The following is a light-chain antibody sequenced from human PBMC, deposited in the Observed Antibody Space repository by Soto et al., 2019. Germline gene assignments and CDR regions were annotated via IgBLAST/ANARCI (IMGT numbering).Light chain of an antibody. CDR3: LQNYFYPRT. CDR2: GAT. V-gene: IGKV1-6*01. CDR1: RGIRND. Sequence: AVPMTQSPSSLSASVGDRVTITCRASRGIRNDLGWYQQKPGKAPKLLIFGATWLQTGVPSRFSGSGSGTEFTLTISSLQPEDFATYYCLQNYFYPRTFGQGTKVEIK. J-gene: IGKJ1*01.